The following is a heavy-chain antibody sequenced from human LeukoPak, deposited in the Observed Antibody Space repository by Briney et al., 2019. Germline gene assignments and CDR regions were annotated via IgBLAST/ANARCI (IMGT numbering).Heavy chain of an antibody. CDR2: MNPNSGNT. Sequence: ASVKVSCKASGYTFTSYDINWVRQATGQGLEWMGWMNPNSGNTGYAQKFQGRVTMTRNTSISTAYMELSSLRSEDTAVYYCARDKDDILTGYIYYYYYYMDVWGKGTTVTVSS. V-gene: IGHV1-8*01. CDR3: ARDKDDILTGYIYYYYYYMDV. J-gene: IGHJ6*03. D-gene: IGHD3-9*01. CDR1: GYTFTSYD.